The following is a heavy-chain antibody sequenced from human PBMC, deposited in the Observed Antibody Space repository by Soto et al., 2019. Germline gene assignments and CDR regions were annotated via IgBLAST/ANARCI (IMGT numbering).Heavy chain of an antibody. D-gene: IGHD1-7*01. CDR1: GFTFSDHY. Sequence: PGGSLRLSCAASGFTFSDHYMDWVRQAPGKGLEWVGRTRNKANSYTTEYAASVKGRFTISRDDSKNSLFLQMNSLKTEDTAVYYCVRLSANYHFDYRGQGNPVTASS. V-gene: IGHV3-72*01. CDR3: VRLSANYHFDY. CDR2: TRNKANSYTT. J-gene: IGHJ4*02.